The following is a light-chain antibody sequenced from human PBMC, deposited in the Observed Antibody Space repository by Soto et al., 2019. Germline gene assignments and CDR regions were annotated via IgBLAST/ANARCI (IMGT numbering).Light chain of an antibody. CDR3: QQYGSSSLVT. J-gene: IGKJ4*01. V-gene: IGKV3-20*01. CDR2: GAS. CDR1: QSVSSSY. Sequence: EIVLTQSPGTLSLSPGERATLSCRASQSVSSSYLAWYQQKPGQAPRLLIYGASSRATGSPDRFSGSGSGTDFTLTISTLEPEDFAVYYCQQYGSSSLVTFGGGTKVEIK.